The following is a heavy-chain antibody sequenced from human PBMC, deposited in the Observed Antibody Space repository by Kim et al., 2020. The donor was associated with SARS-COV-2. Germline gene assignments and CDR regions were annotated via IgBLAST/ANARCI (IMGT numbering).Heavy chain of an antibody. J-gene: IGHJ1*01. D-gene: IGHD1-26*01. Sequence: YADSVKGRFTISRDNAKNSLYLQMNSLRAEDTALYYCATSLGPSNYRYLQHWGQGTLVTVSS. V-gene: IGHV3-20*03. CDR3: ATSLGPSNYRYLQH.